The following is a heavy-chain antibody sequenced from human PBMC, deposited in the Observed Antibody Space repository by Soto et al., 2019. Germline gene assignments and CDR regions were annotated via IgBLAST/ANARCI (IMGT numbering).Heavy chain of an antibody. CDR2: ISASGSRT. Sequence: EVQLLESGGGLVQPGGSLTLSCAASGFTFNNYAMSWVRQAPGKGLEWVSGISASGSRTFYADSVKGRFTVSRDFSKNTLSLQMVSLRAEDTAVYFCGKDPNGDYVGGFEFWGPGTMVTVSS. CDR1: GFTFNNYA. J-gene: IGHJ3*01. V-gene: IGHV3-23*01. CDR3: GKDPNGDYVGGFEF. D-gene: IGHD4-17*01.